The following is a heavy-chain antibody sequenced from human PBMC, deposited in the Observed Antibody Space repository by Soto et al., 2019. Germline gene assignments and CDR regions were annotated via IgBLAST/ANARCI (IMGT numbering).Heavy chain of an antibody. CDR2: INPSGGST. V-gene: IGHV1-46*03. Sequence: ASVKVSCKASGYTFTSYYMHWVRQAPGQGLEWMGIINPSGGSTSYAQKFQGRVTMTRDTSTSTVYMELSSLRSEDTAVYYCARGLYSGYDYDRSRWFDPWGQGTLVTVSS. CDR1: GYTFTSYY. D-gene: IGHD5-12*01. CDR3: ARGLYSGYDYDRSRWFDP. J-gene: IGHJ5*02.